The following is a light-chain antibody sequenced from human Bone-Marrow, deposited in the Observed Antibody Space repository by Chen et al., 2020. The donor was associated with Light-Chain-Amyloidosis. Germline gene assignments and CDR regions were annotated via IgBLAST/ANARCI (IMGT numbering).Light chain of an antibody. J-gene: IGLJ3*02. CDR3: QSYQGSSQGV. V-gene: IGLV6-57*01. Sequence: NFLLTQPHPVSESPGKTVIISCTRSSGSIATNYVQGYQQRPGSSPTTVIYEDDQRPSGVPDRFSGSIDRASNAASLTISGLKTEDEADYYCQSYQGSSQGVFGGGTKLTVL. CDR1: SGSIATNY. CDR2: EDD.